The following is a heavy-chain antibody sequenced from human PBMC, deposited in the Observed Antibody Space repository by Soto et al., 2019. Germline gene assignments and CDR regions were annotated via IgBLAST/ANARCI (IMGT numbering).Heavy chain of an antibody. CDR2: IYYSGST. CDR3: ARQAIFGVDNEYNWFDP. CDR1: GGSISSSSYY. J-gene: IGHJ5*02. D-gene: IGHD3-3*01. Sequence: QLQLQESGPGLVKPSETLSLTCTVSGGSISSSSYYWGWIRQPPGKGLEWIGSIYYSGSTYYNPSLKSRVTISVDTFKNQFSLDLSSVTAADTAVYFCARQAIFGVDNEYNWFDPWGQGTLVTVSS. V-gene: IGHV4-39*01.